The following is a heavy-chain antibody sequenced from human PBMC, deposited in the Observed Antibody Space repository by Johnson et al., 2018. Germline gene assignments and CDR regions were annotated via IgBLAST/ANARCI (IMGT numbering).Heavy chain of an antibody. Sequence: QLVESGAEVKKTWSSVKVSCKASGYTFTYRYLHWVRQAPGQALEWMGWITPFNGNTNYAQKFQERVTITRDMTTSTANMELSSLRSEDTAVYYCAADQEVGATRGVLVYFQHWGQGTLVTVSS. CDR3: AADQEVGATRGVLVYFQH. CDR2: ITPFNGNT. V-gene: IGHV1-45*02. D-gene: IGHD1-26*01. CDR1: GYTFTYRY. J-gene: IGHJ1*01.